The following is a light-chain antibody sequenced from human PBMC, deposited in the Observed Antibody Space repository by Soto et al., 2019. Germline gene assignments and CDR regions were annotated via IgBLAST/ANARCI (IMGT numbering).Light chain of an antibody. CDR2: DVS. V-gene: IGLV2-14*03. CDR1: SSDVGGYNY. Sequence: QSVLTQPASVSGSPGQSITISCTGTSSDVGGYNYVSWYQHHPGKAPKLMIYDVSNRPSGVSNRFSGSKSGNTASLTISGLQAEDEADYYCSSYTSSRTLVVFGGGTKLTVL. CDR3: SSYTSSRTLVV. J-gene: IGLJ2*01.